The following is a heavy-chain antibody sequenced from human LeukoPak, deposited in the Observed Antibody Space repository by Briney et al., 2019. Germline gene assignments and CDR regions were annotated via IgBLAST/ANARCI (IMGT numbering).Heavy chain of an antibody. V-gene: IGHV4-34*01. CDR3: ARGGDYGDYVIQY. CDR2: INHRGST. CDR1: GGCSCVYY. J-gene: IGHJ1*01. Sequence: SETLSLTCAVYGGCSCVYYWRRIRPPPGKGLEWIGEINHRGSTTYNPSLKSRVTIAGDTSKNQFSLKLSSGTAADTAVYYCARGGDYGDYVIQYWGQGTLVTVSS. D-gene: IGHD4-17*01.